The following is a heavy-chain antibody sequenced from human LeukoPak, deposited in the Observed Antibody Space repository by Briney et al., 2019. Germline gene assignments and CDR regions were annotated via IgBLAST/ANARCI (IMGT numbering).Heavy chain of an antibody. CDR2: VYYSGSA. J-gene: IGHJ6*02. V-gene: IGHV4-59*02. CDR3: ARDGSNWSNDYYHGVDV. CDR1: GDSVTTYY. Sequence: SETLSLTCTISGDSVTTYYRSWIRQPPGKGLEWLGYVYYSGSATYNPSLKSRVTISVDTSKNQFSLRLSSVTAADTAVYYCARDGSNWSNDYYHGVDVWGQGTTVTVSS. D-gene: IGHD4-11*01.